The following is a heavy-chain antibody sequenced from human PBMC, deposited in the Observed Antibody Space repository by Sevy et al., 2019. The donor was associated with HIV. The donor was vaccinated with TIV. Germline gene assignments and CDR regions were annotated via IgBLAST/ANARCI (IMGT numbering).Heavy chain of an antibody. CDR3: ASLRVVGYCSGGSCYGNDY. J-gene: IGHJ4*02. D-gene: IGHD2-15*01. CDR1: GYTFTGYY. CDR2: INPNSGGT. V-gene: IGHV1-2*06. Sequence: ASVKVSCKASGYTFTGYYMHWVRQAPGQGLEWMGRINPNSGGTNYAQKFQGTVTMTRDTSISTAYMELSRLRSDDTAVYYCASLRVVGYCSGGSCYGNDYWGQGTLVTVSS.